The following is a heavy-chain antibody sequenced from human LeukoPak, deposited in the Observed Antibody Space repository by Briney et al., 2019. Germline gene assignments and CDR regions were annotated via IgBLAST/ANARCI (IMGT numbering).Heavy chain of an antibody. D-gene: IGHD1-26*01. J-gene: IGHJ4*02. V-gene: IGHV3-48*03. Sequence: GGSLRLSCAASGFSFSSYEMNWVRQAPGKGLEWVSYMSSSGGTIYSADSVKGRFTISRDNGKNSLYLQMNSLRAEDTAVYYCARGMTGSYFGHFDYWGQGTLVTVFS. CDR3: ARGMTGSYFGHFDY. CDR1: GFSFSSYE. CDR2: MSSSGGTI.